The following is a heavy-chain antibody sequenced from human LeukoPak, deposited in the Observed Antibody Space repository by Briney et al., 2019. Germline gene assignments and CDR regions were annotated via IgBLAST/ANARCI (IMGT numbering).Heavy chain of an antibody. Sequence: GGSLRLSCAASGFTFSSYGMHWVRQAPGKGLEWVAYIQYDGSNEQYADSVKGRFSISRDSSKNILYLQMNSLRAEDTAVYYCARDLEGSGSFYRPSYDYWGQGTLVTVSS. D-gene: IGHD3-10*01. CDR3: ARDLEGSGSFYRPSYDY. J-gene: IGHJ4*02. V-gene: IGHV3-30*02. CDR2: IQYDGSNE. CDR1: GFTFSSYG.